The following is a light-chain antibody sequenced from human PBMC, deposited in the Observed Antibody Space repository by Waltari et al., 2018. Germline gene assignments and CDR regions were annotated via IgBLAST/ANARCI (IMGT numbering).Light chain of an antibody. CDR3: ISFTSSVTYV. CDR2: EVS. CDR1: SSDIGAYKY. V-gene: IGLV2-14*01. J-gene: IGLJ1*01. Sequence: QSALTQPASVSGSPGQSITISCTGTSSDIGAYKYVSWYQQHPGKAPKLIIYEVSNRPSGVSTRFSGSKSGNTVSLSISGLQAEDEADYYCISFTSSVTYVFGTGTRVTVV.